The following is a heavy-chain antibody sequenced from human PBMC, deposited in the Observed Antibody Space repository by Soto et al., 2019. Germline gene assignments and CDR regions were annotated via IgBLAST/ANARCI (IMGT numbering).Heavy chain of an antibody. CDR3: AKYTSGWDFDH. CDR2: ITGSGAGT. J-gene: IGHJ4*02. Sequence: GGSLRLSCAASGFTFSAYAMSWVRQAPVKGLEWVSAITGSGAGTYYADSVRGRFTISRDNSKNTLYLQMNSLRAEDKAVYYCAKYTSGWDFDHWGQGTLVTVSS. D-gene: IGHD6-19*01. V-gene: IGHV3-23*01. CDR1: GFTFSAYA.